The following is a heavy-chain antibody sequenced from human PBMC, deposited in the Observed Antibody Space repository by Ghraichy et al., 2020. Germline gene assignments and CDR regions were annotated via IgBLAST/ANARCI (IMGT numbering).Heavy chain of an antibody. Sequence: LSLTCTVSGGSISSYYWSWLQQPPGKGLEWIGNIDFSGGSKYSPSLTSRVTISVDTSKNQFSLKLDSVTAADTAVYYCARAMRFHWYFDLWGRGSLVTVSS. V-gene: IGHV4-59*01. CDR2: IDFSGGS. CDR3: ARAMRFHWYFDL. CDR1: GGSISSYY. J-gene: IGHJ2*01.